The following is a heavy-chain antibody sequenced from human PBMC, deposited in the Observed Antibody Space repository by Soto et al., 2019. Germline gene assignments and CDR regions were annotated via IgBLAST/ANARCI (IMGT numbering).Heavy chain of an antibody. CDR3: ASIAKSGSSYMNYYYYYGMDV. Sequence: QVQLVQSGAEVKKPGSSVKVSCKASGGTFSSYAISWVRQAPGQGLEWMGGIIPIFGTANYAQKFQGRVTITADESTSTAYMELSSLRSEDTAVYYCASIAKSGSSYMNYYYYYGMDVWGQGTTVTVSS. D-gene: IGHD3-10*01. J-gene: IGHJ6*02. CDR1: GGTFSSYA. V-gene: IGHV1-69*01. CDR2: IIPIFGTA.